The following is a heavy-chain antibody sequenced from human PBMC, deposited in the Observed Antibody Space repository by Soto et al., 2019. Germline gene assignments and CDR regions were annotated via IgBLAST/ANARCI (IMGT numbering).Heavy chain of an antibody. J-gene: IGHJ5*02. Sequence: GASVKVSFKAPGYAFINYDMNWVRQATGQGLEWVGWMNPESGNTGYAQNFQGRVTMTGNTSMSSVYIELSSLTSEDTAVYYCARRRGSNGWFDLWGQGTLVTVSS. CDR3: ARRRGSNGWFDL. CDR2: MNPESGNT. V-gene: IGHV1-8*01. CDR1: GYAFINYD. D-gene: IGHD2-8*01.